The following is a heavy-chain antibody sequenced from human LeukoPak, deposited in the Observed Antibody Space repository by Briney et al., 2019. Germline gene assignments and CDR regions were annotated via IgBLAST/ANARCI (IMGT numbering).Heavy chain of an antibody. CDR2: ILNDGINK. D-gene: IGHD5-24*01. CDR1: GFSISNYG. CDR3: AKDRVGRDGYNFDH. Sequence: PGGSLRLSCAVSGFSISNYGMHWVRQAPGKGLEWVAVILNDGINKYYADSVKGRFTISRDSSQNTVYLQMNSLRAEDTALYYCAKDRVGRDGYNFDHWGQGTLVTVSS. V-gene: IGHV3-30*18. J-gene: IGHJ4*02.